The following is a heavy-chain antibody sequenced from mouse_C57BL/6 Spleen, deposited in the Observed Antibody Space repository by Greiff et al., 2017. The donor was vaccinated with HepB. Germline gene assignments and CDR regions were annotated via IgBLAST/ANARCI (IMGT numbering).Heavy chain of an antibody. CDR3: ARSEYYRYFDY. V-gene: IGHV1-50*01. CDR2: IDPSDSYT. D-gene: IGHD1-1*01. CDR1: GYTFTSYW. J-gene: IGHJ2*01. Sequence: VQLQQPGAELVKPGASVKLSCKASGYTFTSYWMQWVKQRPGQGLEWIGEIDPSDSYTNYNQKFKGKATLTVDTSSSTAYMQLSSLTSEDSAVYYCARSEYYRYFDYWGQGTTLTVSS.